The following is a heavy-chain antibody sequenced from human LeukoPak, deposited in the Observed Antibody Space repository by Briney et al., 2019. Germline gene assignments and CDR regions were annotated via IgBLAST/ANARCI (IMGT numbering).Heavy chain of an antibody. J-gene: IGHJ6*04. CDR1: GYSFTSYW. Sequence: GESLKISCKGSGYSFTSYWISWVRQMPGKGLEWMGRIDPGDSYTNYSPSFQGHVTISADKSISTAYLQWSSLKASDTAMYYCARQRDYGDQRAYYYGMDVWGKGPTVTVSS. CDR3: ARQRDYGDQRAYYYGMDV. CDR2: IDPGDSYT. V-gene: IGHV5-10-1*01. D-gene: IGHD4-17*01.